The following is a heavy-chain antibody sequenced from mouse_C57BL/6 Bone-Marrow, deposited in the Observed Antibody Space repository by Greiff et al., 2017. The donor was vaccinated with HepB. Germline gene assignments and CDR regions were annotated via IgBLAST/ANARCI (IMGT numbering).Heavy chain of an antibody. Sequence: DVKLVESGGGLVKPGGSLKLSCAASGFTFSDYGMHWVRQAPEKGLEWVAYISSGSSTIYYADTVKGRFTISRDNAKNTLFLQMTSLRSEDTAMYYCARNTTVGGFAYWGQGTLVTVSA. CDR1: GFTFSDYG. CDR3: ARNTTVGGFAY. V-gene: IGHV5-17*01. J-gene: IGHJ3*01. CDR2: ISSGSSTI. D-gene: IGHD1-1*01.